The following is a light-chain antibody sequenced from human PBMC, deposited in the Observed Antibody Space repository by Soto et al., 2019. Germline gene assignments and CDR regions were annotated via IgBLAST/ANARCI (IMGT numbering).Light chain of an antibody. CDR1: SSNIGDNY. CDR3: GTWDDRLDGNYV. CDR2: DND. Sequence: QSVLTQPPSVSAAPGQQVNISCSGSSSNIGDNYVSWYKHLPGTAPKRVVYDNDRRPSGIPGRFSGSKSGTSATLVITGLQTGDEADYYCGTWDDRLDGNYVFGTGTKVTVL. V-gene: IGLV1-51*01. J-gene: IGLJ1*01.